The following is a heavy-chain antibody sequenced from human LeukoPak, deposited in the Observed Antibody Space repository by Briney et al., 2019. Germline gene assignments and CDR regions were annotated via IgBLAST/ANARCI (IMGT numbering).Heavy chain of an antibody. V-gene: IGHV4-59*01. CDR1: GGSISSYY. J-gene: IGHJ6*02. CDR2: IYYSGST. D-gene: IGHD2-2*01. Sequence: SETLSPTCTVSGGSISSYYWSWIRQPPGKGLEWIGYIYYSGSTNYNPSLKSRVTISVDTSKNQFSLKLSSVTAADTAVYYCARDRKDIVVVPAATHYYYYYGMDVWGQGTTVTVSS. CDR3: ARDRKDIVVVPAATHYYYYYGMDV.